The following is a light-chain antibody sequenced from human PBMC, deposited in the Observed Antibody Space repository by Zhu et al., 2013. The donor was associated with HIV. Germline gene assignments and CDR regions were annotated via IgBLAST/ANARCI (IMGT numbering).Light chain of an antibody. CDR1: QSVGTA. J-gene: IGKJ5*01. CDR2: GAS. Sequence: EIVLTQSPATLSVSPGETVTVSCRASQSVGTALAWYQQRPGQPPSLLIYGASTRATGIPARFSGSGSGTDFTLTISSLQSEDFAVYYCQQYNKWPITFGQGTRLDIK. V-gene: IGKV3-15*01. CDR3: QQYNKWPIT.